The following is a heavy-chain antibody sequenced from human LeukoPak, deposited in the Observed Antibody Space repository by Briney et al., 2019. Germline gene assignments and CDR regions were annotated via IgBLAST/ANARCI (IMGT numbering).Heavy chain of an antibody. Sequence: PSETLSLTCTVSGGSISSGGYYWSWIRQHPGKGLEWIGYIYYSGSTYYTPSLKSRVTISLDRSKNQFSLKLTSVTAADTAVYYCVRGGIVDDNIVTFPDAFPVWGHGTVVTVSS. CDR1: GGSISSGGYY. D-gene: IGHD2-21*01. CDR3: VRGGIVDDNIVTFPDAFPV. J-gene: IGHJ3*01. V-gene: IGHV4-31*03. CDR2: IYYSGST.